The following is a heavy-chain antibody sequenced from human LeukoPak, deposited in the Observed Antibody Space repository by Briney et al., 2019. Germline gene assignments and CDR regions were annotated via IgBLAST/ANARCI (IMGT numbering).Heavy chain of an antibody. V-gene: IGHV3-23*01. CDR3: AKDPPPSQGRHPYYFDY. CDR2: INGRGHGP. J-gene: IGHJ4*02. CDR1: GFSFSSFA. Sequence: GGALRVSCAASGFSFSSFAMTWVRPSPGKGLEWVSSINGRGHGPLPADSVKGRFTISRDNSKNTVDLQLNSLRDGDTALYYCAKDPPPSQGRHPYYFDYWGLGTLVTLPS.